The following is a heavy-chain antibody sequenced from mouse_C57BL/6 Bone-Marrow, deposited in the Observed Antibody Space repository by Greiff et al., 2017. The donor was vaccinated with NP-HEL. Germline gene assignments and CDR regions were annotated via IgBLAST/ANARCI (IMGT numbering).Heavy chain of an antibody. V-gene: IGHV1-72*01. CDR3: ARGPPLLRPDWYFDV. CDR2: IDPNSGGT. Sequence: QVQLQQPGAELVKPGASVKLSCKASGYTFTSYWMHWVKQRPGRGLEWIGRIDPNSGGTKYNEKFKSKATLTVDKPSSTAYMQLSSLTSEDSAVYYCARGPPLLRPDWYFDVWGTGTTVTVSS. D-gene: IGHD1-2*01. CDR1: GYTFTSYW. J-gene: IGHJ1*03.